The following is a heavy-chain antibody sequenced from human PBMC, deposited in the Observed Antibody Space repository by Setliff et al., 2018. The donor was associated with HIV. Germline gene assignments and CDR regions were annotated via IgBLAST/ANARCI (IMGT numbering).Heavy chain of an antibody. CDR3: ARGGYYTSGTWFDP. Sequence: GASVKVSCKTAGYTFTAYFLQWVRQAPGQGLEWIGWISPNTGDTGIAPKFQGRVTMTRDTSTSTTYLELDRLTYDDTAIYYCARGGYYTSGTWFDPWGQGTLVTVSS. CDR1: GYTFTAYF. CDR2: ISPNTGDT. J-gene: IGHJ5*02. D-gene: IGHD3-10*01. V-gene: IGHV1-2*02.